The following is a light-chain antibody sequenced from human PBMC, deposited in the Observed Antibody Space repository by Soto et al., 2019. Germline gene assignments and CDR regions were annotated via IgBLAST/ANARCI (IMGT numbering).Light chain of an antibody. CDR3: SSYTSSSTLGVV. J-gene: IGLJ2*01. CDR2: EAS. V-gene: IGLV2-14*02. Sequence: QSALTQPASVSGSPGQSITISCTGTSSDVGSYSLVSWYQQHPGKAPKLMIYEASKRPSGVSYRFSASKSGNTASLTISGLQAEDEADYYCSSYTSSSTLGVVFGGGTKLTVL. CDR1: SSDVGSYSL.